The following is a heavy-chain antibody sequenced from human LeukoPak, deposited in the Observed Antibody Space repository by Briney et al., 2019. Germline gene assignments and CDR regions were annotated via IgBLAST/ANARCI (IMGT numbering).Heavy chain of an antibody. V-gene: IGHV4-34*01. CDR3: ARAVVVAATPGYYGMDV. Sequence: KSSETLSLTCAVYGGSFSGYYWSWIRQPPGKGLEWIGEINHSGSTNYNPSLKSRVTISVDTSKNQFSLKLSSVTAADTAVYYCARAVVVAATPGYYGMDVWGQGTTVTVSS. CDR1: GGSFSGYY. CDR2: INHSGST. D-gene: IGHD2-15*01. J-gene: IGHJ6*02.